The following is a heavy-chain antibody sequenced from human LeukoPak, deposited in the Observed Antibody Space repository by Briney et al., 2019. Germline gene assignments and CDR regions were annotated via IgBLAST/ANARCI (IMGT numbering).Heavy chain of an antibody. CDR1: GGSISSSSYY. CDR3: ARGLNYYDSSGYFDY. CDR2: IYYGGST. J-gene: IGHJ4*02. D-gene: IGHD3-22*01. V-gene: IGHV4-61*05. Sequence: SETLSLTCTVSGGSISSSSYYWGWIREPPGKGLEWIGYIYYGGSTNYNPSLKSRVTISVDTSKNLFSLKLTSMTAADTAVFYCARGLNYYDSSGYFDYWGQGTPVTVSS.